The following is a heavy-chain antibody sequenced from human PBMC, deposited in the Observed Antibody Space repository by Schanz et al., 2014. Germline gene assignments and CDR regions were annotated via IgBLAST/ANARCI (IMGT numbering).Heavy chain of an antibody. V-gene: IGHV1-46*01. CDR1: GYTFVSYS. J-gene: IGHJ5*02. CDR3: ARGPLGTSP. Sequence: QVQLVQSGAEVKKPGASVKVSCKASGYTFVSYSMHWVRQAPGQGLEWMGIINPSGGGTSYALRFQDRVTVTRDTSRSTVYMELSSLRSEDTAVYYCARGPLGTSPWGQGTLVTASS. CDR2: INPSGGGT. D-gene: IGHD5-12*01.